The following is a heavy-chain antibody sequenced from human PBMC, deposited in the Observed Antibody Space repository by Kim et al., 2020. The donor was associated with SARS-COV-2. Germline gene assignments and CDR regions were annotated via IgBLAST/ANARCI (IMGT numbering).Heavy chain of an antibody. Sequence: TTYAASVRGRFTISRDNSRASLYLQMNSLTPEDTALYYCVKQSPFGAGVLDYWGPGTLVTVSS. CDR3: VKQSPFGAGVLDY. D-gene: IGHD3-16*01. V-gene: IGHV3-43*01. CDR2: T. J-gene: IGHJ4*02.